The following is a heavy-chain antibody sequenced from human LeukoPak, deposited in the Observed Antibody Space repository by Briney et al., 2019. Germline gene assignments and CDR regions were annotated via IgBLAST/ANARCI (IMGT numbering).Heavy chain of an antibody. CDR1: GVSISSSSYD. CDR2: IYYSGST. D-gene: IGHD5-18*01. Sequence: SETLSLTCTVSGVSISSSSYDWGWIRQPPGKGLEWIGSIYYSGSTYYNPSLKSRVTISVDTSKNQFSLKLSSVPAADTAVYYCARRGYSYGYMGYWGQGTLVTVSS. V-gene: IGHV4-39*01. CDR3: ARRGYSYGYMGY. J-gene: IGHJ4*02.